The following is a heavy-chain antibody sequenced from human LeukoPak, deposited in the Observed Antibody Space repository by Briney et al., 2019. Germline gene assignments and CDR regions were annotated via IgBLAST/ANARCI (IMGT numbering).Heavy chain of an antibody. CDR3: ARHYGP. V-gene: IGHV4-59*05. D-gene: IGHD3-16*01. J-gene: IGHJ5*02. Sequence: SETLSLTCTVSGGSISSYYWSWIRQPPGKGLEWIGSIYHSGSTYYNPSLKSRVTISVDTSRNQFSLNLSSVTAADTAVYYCARHYGPWGQGTLVAVSS. CDR1: GGSISSYY. CDR2: IYHSGST.